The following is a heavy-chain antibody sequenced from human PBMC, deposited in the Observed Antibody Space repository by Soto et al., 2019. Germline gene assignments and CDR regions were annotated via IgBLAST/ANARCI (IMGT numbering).Heavy chain of an antibody. D-gene: IGHD2-2*01. J-gene: IGHJ5*02. CDR3: SRGGYCSSTSCQPGNWFDP. Sequence: QVQLVQSGAEVKKPGASVKVSCKASGYTFTSYGISWVRQAPGQGLEWMGWISAYNGNTNYAQKLQGRVTMTTDTSTSTAYMELRSLRSDDTAVYYCSRGGYCSSTSCQPGNWFDPWGQGTLVTVSA. V-gene: IGHV1-18*01. CDR1: GYTFTSYG. CDR2: ISAYNGNT.